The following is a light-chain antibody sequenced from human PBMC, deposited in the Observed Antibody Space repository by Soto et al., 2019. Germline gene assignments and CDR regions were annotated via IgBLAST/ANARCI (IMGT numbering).Light chain of an antibody. CDR1: QSVNSW. CDR3: HQYNSYHT. Sequence: IPMTQSPSTLSAFVGDRVTITCRASQSVNSWLAWYQQRPGKAPKLLIYDASTLESGVPSRFSGSGSGTEFTLTISSLQPDDFATYYCHQYNSYHTFGGGTKVDIK. CDR2: DAS. V-gene: IGKV1-5*01. J-gene: IGKJ4*01.